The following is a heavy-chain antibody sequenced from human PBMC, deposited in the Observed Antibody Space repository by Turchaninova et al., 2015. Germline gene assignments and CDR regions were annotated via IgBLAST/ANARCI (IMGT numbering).Heavy chain of an antibody. CDR3: ARAPNWGSHWYFDL. V-gene: IGHV4-39*07. CDR2: IYYGGIT. CDR1: GGSISGSGSY. D-gene: IGHD7-27*01. Sequence: QVQLQESGPGLVKPSETLSLTCTVSGGSISGSGSYWGWIRQPPGKGLEWIGNIYYGGITNYNPSLKSRVTISVDTSRNQFSRKLSSVTAADTAVYYCARAPNWGSHWYFDLWGRGTLVTVSS. J-gene: IGHJ2*01.